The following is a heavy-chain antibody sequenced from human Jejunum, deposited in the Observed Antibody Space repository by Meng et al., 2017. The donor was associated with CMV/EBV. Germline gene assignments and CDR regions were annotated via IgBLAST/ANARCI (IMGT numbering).Heavy chain of an antibody. J-gene: IGHJ4*02. CDR1: GDGVYRNNAT. V-gene: IGHV6-1*01. Sequence: TRAISGDGVYRNNATWNWVRQSPSRGLEWLRRTYYRSQWYNNYADSVKSRITINPDTAKNQFSLQLNSVTPEDTAVYYCVRDGTWGHWGQGTLVTVSS. D-gene: IGHD3-16*01. CDR2: TYYRSQWYN. CDR3: VRDGTWGH.